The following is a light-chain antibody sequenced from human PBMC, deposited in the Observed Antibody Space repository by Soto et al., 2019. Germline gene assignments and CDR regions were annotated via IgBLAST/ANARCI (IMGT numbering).Light chain of an antibody. V-gene: IGKV3-20*01. CDR2: DAS. Sequence: EGVLPQSQGPLSLSPGERATLSCRASQSVSSSSLAWYQQKRGQAPRLLIHDASSRATGIPDRFSGSGSGTDFTLTISRLEPEDFAVYYCQQYGGSPRTFGQGTKV. J-gene: IGKJ1*01. CDR1: QSVSSSS. CDR3: QQYGGSPRT.